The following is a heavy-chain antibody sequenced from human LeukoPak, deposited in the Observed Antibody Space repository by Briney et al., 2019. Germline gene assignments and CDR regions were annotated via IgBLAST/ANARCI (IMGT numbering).Heavy chain of an antibody. Sequence: GASVKVSCKASGYTFTGYYMHWVRQAPGQGLEWMGWINPNSGGTNYAQKFQGRVTMTRDTSISTAYMKLSRLRSDDTAVYYCARAPRGGYFNRVVDYWGQGTLVTVSS. CDR3: ARAPRGGYFNRVVDY. V-gene: IGHV1-2*02. CDR2: INPNSGGT. CDR1: GYTFTGYY. J-gene: IGHJ4*02. D-gene: IGHD1-26*01.